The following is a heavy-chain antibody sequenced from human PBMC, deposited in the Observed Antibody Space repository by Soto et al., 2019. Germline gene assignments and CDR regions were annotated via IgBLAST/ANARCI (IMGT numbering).Heavy chain of an antibody. CDR2: IAYDASKK. CDR3: ASPYCSGGSCYLTEYFQH. CDR1: GFSFSYYA. D-gene: IGHD2-15*01. Sequence: QVQLVESGGGVVQPGRSLRLSCAASGFSFSYYAMHWVRQAPGKGLEWVAVIAYDASKKYYADSVKGRFTISRDNSKNTLYLQMNSLRDEDTAVYYCASPYCSGGSCYLTEYFQHWGQGTLSPSPQ. J-gene: IGHJ1*01. V-gene: IGHV3-30*03.